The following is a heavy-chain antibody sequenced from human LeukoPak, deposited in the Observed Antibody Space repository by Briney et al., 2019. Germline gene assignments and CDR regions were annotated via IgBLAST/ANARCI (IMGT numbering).Heavy chain of an antibody. D-gene: IGHD1-26*01. J-gene: IGHJ4*02. CDR2: IYSGGGT. Sequence: GGSLRLSCAASGFTVSSNYMSLVRQAPGKGLEWVSVIYSGGGTYHADSVKGRFTISRDNSKNTLYLQLNSLRAEDTAVYYCARDVLVGAMDHWGQGTQVTVSS. V-gene: IGHV3-53*01. CDR3: ARDVLVGAMDH. CDR1: GFTVSSNY.